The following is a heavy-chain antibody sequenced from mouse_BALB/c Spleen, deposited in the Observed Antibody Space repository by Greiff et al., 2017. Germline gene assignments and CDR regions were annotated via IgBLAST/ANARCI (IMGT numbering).Heavy chain of an antibody. V-gene: IGHV5-4*02. CDR2: ISDGGSYT. CDR3: ARGGSGFPMDY. D-gene: IGHD3-1*01. J-gene: IGHJ4*01. Sequence: EVQRVESGGGLVKPGGSLKLSCAASGFTFSDYYMYWVRQTPEKRLEWVATISDGGSYTYYPDSVKGRFTISRDNAKNNLYLQMSSLKSEDTAMYYCARGGSGFPMDYWGQGTSVTVSS. CDR1: GFTFSDYY.